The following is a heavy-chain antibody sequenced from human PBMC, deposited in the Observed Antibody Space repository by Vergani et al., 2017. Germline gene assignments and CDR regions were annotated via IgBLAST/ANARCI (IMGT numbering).Heavy chain of an antibody. CDR2: ISYDGSNK. Sequence: QVQLAESGGGVVQPGRSLRLSCAASGFIFSSYAMHWVRQAPGKGLEWVSVISYDGSNKYYADSVKGRFTISRDNSKSIAYLQMNSLKTEDTAVYYCTRDPPTGLVHAFDIWGQGTMVTVSS. CDR3: TRDPPTGLVHAFDI. V-gene: IGHV3-30-3*01. D-gene: IGHD1-14*01. CDR1: GFIFSSYA. J-gene: IGHJ3*02.